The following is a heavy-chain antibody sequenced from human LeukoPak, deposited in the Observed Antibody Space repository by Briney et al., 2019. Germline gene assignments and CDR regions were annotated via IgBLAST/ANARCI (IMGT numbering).Heavy chain of an antibody. Sequence: SETLSLTCAVYGGSFSGYYWSWIRQPPGKGLEWIGEINHSGSTNYNPSLKSRVTISVDTSKNQFSLKLSSVTAADTAVYYSARGGRYCTNGICYSYFDYWGQGTLVTVSS. J-gene: IGHJ4*02. CDR2: INHSGST. CDR3: ARGGRYCTNGICYSYFDY. D-gene: IGHD2-8*01. V-gene: IGHV4-34*01. CDR1: GGSFSGYY.